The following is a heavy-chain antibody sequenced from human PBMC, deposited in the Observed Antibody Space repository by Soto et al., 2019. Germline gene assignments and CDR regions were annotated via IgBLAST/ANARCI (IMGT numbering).Heavy chain of an antibody. V-gene: IGHV4-30-2*02. CDR2: IYHSGST. J-gene: IGHJ5*02. CDR1: GGSISSGGYS. D-gene: IGHD3-22*01. Sequence: SQPLCLTCAVSGGSISSGGYSWSWIRQPPGKGLEWIGYIYHSGSTYYNPSLKSRVTISVDRSKNTLDLQMNSLRAEDTAVYYCAKGNYDISGLSLNWFDPWGQGTLVTVSS. CDR3: AKGNYDISGLSLNWFDP.